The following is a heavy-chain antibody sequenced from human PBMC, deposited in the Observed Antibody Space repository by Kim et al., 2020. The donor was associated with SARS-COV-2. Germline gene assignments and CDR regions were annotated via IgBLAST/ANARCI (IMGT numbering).Heavy chain of an antibody. CDR1: GGSFSGYY. CDR2: INHSGST. V-gene: IGHV4-34*01. D-gene: IGHD6-19*01. J-gene: IGHJ4*02. Sequence: SETLSLTCAVYGGSFSGYYWSWIRQPPGKGLEWIGEINHSGSTNYNPSLKSRVTISVDTSKNQFSLKLSSVTAADTAVYYCARGGSGWYAHNPNFDYWGQGTLVTVSS. CDR3: ARGGSGWYAHNPNFDY.